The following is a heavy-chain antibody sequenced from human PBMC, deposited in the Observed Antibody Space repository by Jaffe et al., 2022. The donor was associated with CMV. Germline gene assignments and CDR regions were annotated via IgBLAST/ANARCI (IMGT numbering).Heavy chain of an antibody. D-gene: IGHD2-21*01. J-gene: IGHJ5*02. CDR3: ARGALRTQVYFGRHGKKYNYFDP. CDR2: IYSSGNT. V-gene: IGHV4-4*08. Sequence: QVQLQESGPGLVKPSETLSLACTVSGGSLGSYYWNWIRQAPGKGLEWIGYIYSSGNTNYNPSLESRVTISVDTSRNQFSLKVTSVTAADTAVYYCARGALRTQVYFGRHGKKYNYFDPWGQGILVSVSS. CDR1: GGSLGSYY.